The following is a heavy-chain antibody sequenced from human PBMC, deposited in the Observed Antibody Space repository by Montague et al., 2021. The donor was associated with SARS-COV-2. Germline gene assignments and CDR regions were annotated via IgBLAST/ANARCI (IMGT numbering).Heavy chain of an antibody. V-gene: IGHV4-34*01. D-gene: IGHD6-13*01. CDR2: INHSGST. CDR3: ARGRAYSSWYRVNWFDP. CDR1: GGSFSGYY. Sequence: SETLSLTCAVYGGSFSGYYWSWIRQPPGKGLEWIGEINHSGSTNYNPSLKSRVTISVDTSKNQFSLKLSSVTAADTAVYYCARGRAYSSWYRVNWFDPWGQGTPVTVSS. J-gene: IGHJ5*02.